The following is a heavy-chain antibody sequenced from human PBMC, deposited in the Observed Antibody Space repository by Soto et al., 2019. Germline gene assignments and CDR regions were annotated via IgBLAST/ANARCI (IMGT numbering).Heavy chain of an antibody. CDR1: GFTFSSYA. Sequence: GGSLRLSCAASGFTFSSYAMSWVRQAPGKGLEWVSAISGSGGSTYYADSVKGRFTISRDNSKNTLYLQMNSLRAEDTAVYYCAKAPHDYGDYKGRYYYYMDVWGKGTTVTVSS. CDR2: ISGSGGST. CDR3: AKAPHDYGDYKGRYYYYMDV. D-gene: IGHD4-17*01. V-gene: IGHV3-23*01. J-gene: IGHJ6*03.